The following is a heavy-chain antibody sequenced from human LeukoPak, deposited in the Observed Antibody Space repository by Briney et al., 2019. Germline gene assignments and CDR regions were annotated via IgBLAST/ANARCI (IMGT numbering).Heavy chain of an antibody. V-gene: IGHV3-48*04. Sequence: PGGSLRLSCAASGFTFSSYGMNWVRQAPGKGLEWISYISSSSSTIYYADSVKGRFTISRDNAKNSLYLQMNSLRAEDTALYYCAKDRDFDWFENWFDPWGQGTLVTVSS. CDR3: AKDRDFDWFENWFDP. CDR1: GFTFSSYG. J-gene: IGHJ5*02. D-gene: IGHD3-9*01. CDR2: ISSSSSTI.